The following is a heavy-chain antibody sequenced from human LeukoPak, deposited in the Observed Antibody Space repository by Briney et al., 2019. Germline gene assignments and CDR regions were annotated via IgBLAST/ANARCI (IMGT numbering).Heavy chain of an antibody. V-gene: IGHV3-23*01. CDR1: GFTFSTYA. Sequence: GGSLRLSCAASGFTFSTYAMSWVRQAPGKGLEWVSAISDSGGSTYYADSVKGRFTISRDNAKNSLYLQMNSLRAEDTAVYYCARDMGSSGWYGYNWFDPWGQGTLATVSS. CDR3: ARDMGSSGWYGYNWFDP. D-gene: IGHD6-19*01. CDR2: ISDSGGST. J-gene: IGHJ5*02.